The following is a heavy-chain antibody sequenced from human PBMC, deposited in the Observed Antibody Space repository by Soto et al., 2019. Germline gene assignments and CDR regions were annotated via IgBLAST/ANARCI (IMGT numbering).Heavy chain of an antibody. V-gene: IGHV3-7*01. CDR1: GFSLSSYW. Sequence: EVQLVESGGGLVQPGGSLRLSCAASGFSLSSYWMSWVRQAPGKGLEWVANMNQDGSESDYVGSVKGRFTFTRDNAKNSLYLQMNSLRAEDTAVYYCARLSTSGCRRDLAGWGQGPLVTVSS. D-gene: IGHD3-10*01. CDR3: ARLSTSGCRRDLAG. CDR2: MNQDGSES. J-gene: IGHJ4*02.